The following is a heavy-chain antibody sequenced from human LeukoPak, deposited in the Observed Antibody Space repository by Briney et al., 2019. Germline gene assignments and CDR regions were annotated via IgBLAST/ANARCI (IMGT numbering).Heavy chain of an antibody. CDR1: GGSISSGGYY. Sequence: SQTLSLTCTVSGGSISSGGYYWSWSRQHPEKGLEWSGYIYYSGSTYYNPSLKSRVTISVDTSKNQFSLKLSSVTAADMAVYYCARDLYSGSFPYYHYYGMDVWGQGTTVTVSS. CDR3: ARDLYSGSFPYYHYYGMDV. J-gene: IGHJ6*02. D-gene: IGHD3-10*01. CDR2: IYYSGST. V-gene: IGHV4-31*03.